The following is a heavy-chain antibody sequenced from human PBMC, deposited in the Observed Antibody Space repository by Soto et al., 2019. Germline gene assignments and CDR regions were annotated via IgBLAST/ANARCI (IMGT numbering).Heavy chain of an antibody. J-gene: IGHJ4*02. CDR1: GFNVRRYW. CDR2: INEDGRAM. Sequence: GGSLGLSCEVSGFNVRRYWINWVRQAPGKGLEWVANINEDGRAMYYVDSVEGRFTVSRDNAKNSLYLQINNLRAEDTGVYYCARGPPTPATDYWGQGTLVTLSS. CDR3: ARGPPTPATDY. V-gene: IGHV3-7*03.